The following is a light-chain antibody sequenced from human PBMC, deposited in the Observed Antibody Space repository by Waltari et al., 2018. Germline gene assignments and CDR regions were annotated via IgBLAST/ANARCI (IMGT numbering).Light chain of an antibody. CDR3: QSYDVAPYS. CDR2: GAS. J-gene: IGKJ2*03. CDR1: HAISAC. Sequence: IQMTQPPPSLSASVGARVTITGRAGHAISACLAWYQQKPGKVPELLIYGASPLRSCVPSRFSGSGSGTDFSLTISSLQPEDVATYDCQSYDVAPYSFGHGTKLEI. V-gene: IGKV1-27*01.